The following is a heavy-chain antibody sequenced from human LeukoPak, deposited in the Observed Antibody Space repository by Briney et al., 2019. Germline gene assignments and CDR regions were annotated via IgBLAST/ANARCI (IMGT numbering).Heavy chain of an antibody. Sequence: GGSLRLSCAASGFTFSSYAMSWVRQAPGKGLEWVSGVSGSGDSTYTADSVKGRFTISRDNSTNTLYLQMNRLRAEDTAVYYCAKCGGYYFDSSGYYNNWGQGTLVTVSS. D-gene: IGHD3-22*01. J-gene: IGHJ4*02. V-gene: IGHV3-23*01. CDR1: GFTFSSYA. CDR3: AKCGGYYFDSSGYYNN. CDR2: VSGSGDST.